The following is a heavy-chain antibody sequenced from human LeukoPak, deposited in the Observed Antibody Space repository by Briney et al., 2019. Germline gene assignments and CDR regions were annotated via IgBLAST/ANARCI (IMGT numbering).Heavy chain of an antibody. J-gene: IGHJ4*02. CDR1: GYSISSGFY. CDR2: IYHSGST. D-gene: IGHD3-10*01. CDR3: ARHDPVWFGELLTNFDY. V-gene: IGHV4-38-2*01. Sequence: SETLSLTCAVSGYSISSGFYWGWIRQAPGKGLEWIGSIYHSGSTYYNPSLKSRVTISVDTSKNQFSLKLSSVTAADTAVYYCARHDPVWFGELLTNFDYWGQGTLVTVSS.